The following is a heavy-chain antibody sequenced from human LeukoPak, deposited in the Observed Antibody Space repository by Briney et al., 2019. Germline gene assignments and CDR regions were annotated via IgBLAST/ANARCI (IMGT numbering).Heavy chain of an antibody. CDR2: IHSNGNT. CDR3: ARQPSATAAFDI. Sequence: SETLSLTCVVSGGSINNYYWSWIRQPPGKGLEWIAYIHSNGNTNYHPSFKSRVTVSVDTSKNQLSLRLTSVAAADTAIYYCARQPSATAAFDIWGQGTMVIVSS. D-gene: IGHD5-18*01. CDR1: GGSINNYY. J-gene: IGHJ3*02. V-gene: IGHV4-59*08.